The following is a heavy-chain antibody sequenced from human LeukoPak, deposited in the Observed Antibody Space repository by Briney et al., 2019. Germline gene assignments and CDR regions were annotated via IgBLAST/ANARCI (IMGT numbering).Heavy chain of an antibody. J-gene: IGHJ4*02. CDR3: AKDRGYYGSGSYSYVDY. CDR1: RFTFSNYA. Sequence: GGSLRLSCAASRFTFSNYAMGWVRQGPGKGLEWVSAITGSGDYTDYADSVKGRFTISRDNSKNTLYLQMNSLRAEDTAVYYCAKDRGYYGSGSYSYVDYWGQGTLVTVSS. V-gene: IGHV3-23*01. CDR2: ITGSGDYT. D-gene: IGHD3-10*01.